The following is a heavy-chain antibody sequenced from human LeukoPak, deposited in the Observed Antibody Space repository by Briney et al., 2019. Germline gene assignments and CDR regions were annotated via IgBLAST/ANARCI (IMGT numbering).Heavy chain of an antibody. Sequence: GGSLRLSCAASGFTVSSNSMSWVRQAPGKGLEWVSAVYYGGTTNHADSVKGRFTISRDDSKNTVYLQMNSLRAEDTAVYYCARDTRYSYDFWGQGTLVTVSS. V-gene: IGHV3-66*01. CDR3: ARDTRYSYDF. CDR1: GFTVSSNS. CDR2: VYYGGTT. J-gene: IGHJ4*02. D-gene: IGHD5-18*01.